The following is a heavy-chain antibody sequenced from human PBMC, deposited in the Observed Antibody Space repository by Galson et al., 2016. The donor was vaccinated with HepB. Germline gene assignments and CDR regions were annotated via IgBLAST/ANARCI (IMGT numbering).Heavy chain of an antibody. J-gene: IGHJ4*02. CDR1: GYTFTSYY. Sequence: SVKVSCKASGYTFTSYYMHWVRQAPGQGLEWMGIINPSDGSTNYAQKFQGRVTLTRDTSTSTVYMELSSLRSDDTAVYYCGTSTTFPPAALDYWGQGTLVTVSS. CDR2: INPSDGST. CDR3: GTSTTFPPAALDY. D-gene: IGHD6-13*01. V-gene: IGHV1-46*01.